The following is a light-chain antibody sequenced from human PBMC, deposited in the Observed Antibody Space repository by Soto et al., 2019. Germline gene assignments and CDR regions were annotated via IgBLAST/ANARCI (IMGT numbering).Light chain of an antibody. V-gene: IGKV3-20*01. Sequence: EIVLKQSPGTLSLAPGERATLSCRASQSVSSSYLAWYQHKPGQAPRLLIYGASSRATGIPDRFSGSGSGTDFTLTISRLEPEDFAVYYCQQYGSPTWTFGQGTKVEIK. CDR1: QSVSSSY. J-gene: IGKJ1*01. CDR2: GAS. CDR3: QQYGSPTWT.